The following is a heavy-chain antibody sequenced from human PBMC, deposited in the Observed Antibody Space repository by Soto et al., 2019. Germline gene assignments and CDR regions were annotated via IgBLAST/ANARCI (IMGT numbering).Heavy chain of an antibody. D-gene: IGHD2-15*01. CDR2: ISSSGSTI. Sequence: QVQLVESGGGLVKPGGSLRLSCAASGFTFSDYYMSWIRQAPGKGLEWVSYISSSGSTIYYTDSVKGRFTISRDNAKNSLYLQMNSLRAEDTAVYYCARAYCSGGSCYPDYYYYGMDVWGQGTTVTVSS. J-gene: IGHJ6*02. CDR3: ARAYCSGGSCYPDYYYYGMDV. V-gene: IGHV3-11*01. CDR1: GFTFSDYY.